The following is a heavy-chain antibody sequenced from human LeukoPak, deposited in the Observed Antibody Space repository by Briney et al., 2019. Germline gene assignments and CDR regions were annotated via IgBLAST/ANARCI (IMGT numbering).Heavy chain of an antibody. CDR3: ARRRGDGYSDY. Sequence: SETLSLTCTVSGGSVSSGSYYWSWIRQPPGKGLEWIGSIYYSGSTYYNPSLKSRVTISVDTSKNQFSLNLSSVAAADTAVYYCARRRGDGYSDYWGPGTLVTVSS. CDR1: GGSVSSGSYY. CDR2: IYYSGST. D-gene: IGHD5-24*01. V-gene: IGHV4-39*01. J-gene: IGHJ4*02.